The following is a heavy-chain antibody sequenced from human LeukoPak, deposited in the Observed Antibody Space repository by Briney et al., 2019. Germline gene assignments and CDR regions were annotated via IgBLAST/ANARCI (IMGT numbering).Heavy chain of an antibody. CDR2: ISENSGNT. V-gene: IGHV3-23*01. Sequence: PGGSLRLSCAASGFTFSSFAMSWVRPTPGQGLGWVSAISENSGNTYYEDSVKGRCTISRDNSENTLYLQMNSLRAEDTALYYCSNGRTSSGTLQHDYWGQGTLVTVSS. D-gene: IGHD6-19*01. CDR1: GFTFSSFA. CDR3: SNGRTSSGTLQHDY. J-gene: IGHJ4*02.